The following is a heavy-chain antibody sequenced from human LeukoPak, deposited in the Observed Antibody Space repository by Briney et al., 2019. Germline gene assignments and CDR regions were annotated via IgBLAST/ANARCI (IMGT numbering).Heavy chain of an antibody. CDR3: ARAGGLGIAVATTGTYAFDI. J-gene: IGHJ3*02. CDR1: GFTFSSYS. CDR2: ISSSSSYI. V-gene: IGHV3-21*01. D-gene: IGHD6-19*01. Sequence: PGGSLRLSCAASGFTFSSYSMNWVRQAPGNGLEWVSSISSSSSYIYYADSVKGRFTISRDNAKNSLYLQMNSLRAEDTAVYYCARAGGLGIAVATTGTYAFDIWGQGTMVTVSS.